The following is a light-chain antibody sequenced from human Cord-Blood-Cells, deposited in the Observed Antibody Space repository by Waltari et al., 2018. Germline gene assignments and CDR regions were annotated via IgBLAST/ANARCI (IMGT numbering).Light chain of an antibody. CDR2: LGS. CDR1: QSLLHRNGYNY. CDR3: MQALQTPYS. Sequence: DIVMTQSPLSLPVTPGEQASNSCMSSQSLLHRNGYNYLDWYLQKPGQSPQLLIYLGSNRASGVPDRFSGSGSGTDFTLKISRVEAEDVGVYYCMQALQTPYSFGQGTKLEIK. V-gene: IGKV2-28*01. J-gene: IGKJ2*03.